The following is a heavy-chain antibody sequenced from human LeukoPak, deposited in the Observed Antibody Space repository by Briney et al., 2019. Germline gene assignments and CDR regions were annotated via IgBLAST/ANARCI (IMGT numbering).Heavy chain of an antibody. CDR3: ARELVVAATKMGWFDP. J-gene: IGHJ5*02. Sequence: SETLSLTCTVSGGSISSGSYYWSWIRQPAGKGLEWIGRIYTSGSTNYNPSLKSRVTISVDTSKNQFSLKPSSVTAADTAVYYCARELVVAATKMGWFDPWGQGTLVTVSS. D-gene: IGHD2-15*01. V-gene: IGHV4-61*02. CDR1: GGSISSGSYY. CDR2: IYTSGST.